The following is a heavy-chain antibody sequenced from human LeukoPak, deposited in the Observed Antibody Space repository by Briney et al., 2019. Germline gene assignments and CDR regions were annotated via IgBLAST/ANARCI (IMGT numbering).Heavy chain of an antibody. V-gene: IGHV1-2*02. Sequence: ASVKVSCKASGYTFIGDYIHWARQAPGQGLEWMGWINPNSGGTKYAQKFQGRVTMTRDTSIRTAYMELNWLRSDDTAVYYCARGGDRSSITWGYWGQGTLVTVSS. D-gene: IGHD3-22*01. J-gene: IGHJ4*02. CDR2: INPNSGGT. CDR1: GYTFIGDY. CDR3: ARGGDRSSITWGY.